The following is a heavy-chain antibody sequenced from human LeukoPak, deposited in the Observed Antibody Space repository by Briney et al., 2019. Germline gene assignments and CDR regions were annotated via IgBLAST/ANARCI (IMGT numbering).Heavy chain of an antibody. V-gene: IGHV4-59*01. Sequence: SETLSFTCTVSGGSINSYYWSWIRQPPGKGLECIGYIHYTGSTNYNPSLKSRVTISVDTSKSQFSLKLSSVTAADTAIYYCARGGYYGSGNDFRFDPWGQGTLVTVSS. CDR2: IHYTGST. D-gene: IGHD3-10*01. CDR1: GGSINSYY. J-gene: IGHJ5*02. CDR3: ARGGYYGSGNDFRFDP.